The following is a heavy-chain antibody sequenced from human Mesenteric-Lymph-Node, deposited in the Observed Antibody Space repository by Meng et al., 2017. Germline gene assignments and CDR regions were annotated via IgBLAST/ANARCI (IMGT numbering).Heavy chain of an antibody. J-gene: IGHJ4*02. CDR1: GITVTVYD. CDR2: MIPNSGDT. Sequence: QLGQSGAGVMQPGASVKVSCKASGITVTVYDINWVRHATGQGLEWMGWMIPNSGDTCHAQKFQGRVTMTRNTSISTAYMEMSSLRSEDTAAYYCASTSPQFDYWGQGTLVTVSS. V-gene: IGHV1-8*01. CDR3: ASTSPQFDY. D-gene: IGHD3-16*01.